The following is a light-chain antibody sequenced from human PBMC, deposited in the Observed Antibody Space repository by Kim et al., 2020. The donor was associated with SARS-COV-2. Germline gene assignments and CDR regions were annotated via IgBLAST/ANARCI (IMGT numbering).Light chain of an antibody. J-gene: IGLJ3*02. V-gene: IGLV1-44*01. Sequence: GQRVTISCSGSSSNIGINSVYWYQQIPGTAPKLLIYTNNQRPSGVPDRFSGSKSGTSASLAISGLQSEDEADYSCAAWDDSLNGPVFGGGTQLTVL. CDR2: TNN. CDR3: AAWDDSLNGPV. CDR1: SSNIGINS.